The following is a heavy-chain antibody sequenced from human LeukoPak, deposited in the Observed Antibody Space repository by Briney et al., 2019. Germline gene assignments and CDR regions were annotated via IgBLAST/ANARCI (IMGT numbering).Heavy chain of an antibody. Sequence: GGSLRLSCAASGLSISNDWMSWVRQAPGKGLEWVARVKSKSAGETTDYAAPVKGKFTISRDDSKNTLYLQLNSLKTEDTAVYYCTLIQGWGSGSYYRDFWGQGTLVTVSS. J-gene: IGHJ4*02. V-gene: IGHV3-15*01. CDR2: VKSKSAGETT. D-gene: IGHD3-10*01. CDR3: TLIQGWGSGSYYRDF. CDR1: GLSISNDW.